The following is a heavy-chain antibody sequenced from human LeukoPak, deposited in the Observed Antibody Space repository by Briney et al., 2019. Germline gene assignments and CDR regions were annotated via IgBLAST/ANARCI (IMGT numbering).Heavy chain of an antibody. Sequence: ASATVSCQSSGYTFTSYGISWLRQAPGQGLGWMGLISAYNGDTNYAQKLQGRVTMTRDTSTSTAYMELRSLRSDDTAVYYCARVAPRGYCSGGRCYGWFDPWGQGTLVTVSS. J-gene: IGHJ5*02. CDR3: ARVAPRGYCSGGRCYGWFDP. CDR1: GYTFTSYG. V-gene: IGHV1-18*04. CDR2: ISAYNGDT. D-gene: IGHD2-15*01.